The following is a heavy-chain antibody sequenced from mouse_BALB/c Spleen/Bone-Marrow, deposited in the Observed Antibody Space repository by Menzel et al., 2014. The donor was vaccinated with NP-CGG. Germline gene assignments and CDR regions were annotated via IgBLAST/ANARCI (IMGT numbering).Heavy chain of an antibody. V-gene: IGHV1-53*01. D-gene: IGHD3-3*01. Sequence: QVQLQQSGTELVKPGASVKLSCKASGYTFTSYYMFWVKQRLGQGLEWIGEVNPGNGGTVFNEKFKSKVTLTVDKSSSTAYIQLSGLTSEDSAVYYCIRSAGTGFAYWGQGTLVTVS. CDR3: IRSAGTGFAY. CDR1: GYTFTSYY. J-gene: IGHJ3*01. CDR2: VNPGNGGT.